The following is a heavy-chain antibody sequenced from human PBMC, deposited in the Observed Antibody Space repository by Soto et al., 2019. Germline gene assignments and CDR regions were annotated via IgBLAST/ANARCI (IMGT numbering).Heavy chain of an antibody. Sequence: EVQLLESGGGLVQPGGSLRLSCAASGFTFISYAMNWVRQAPGKGLQWVAAISGGGDATFYADSVKGRFTISRENSRNTVSLQMNSLGADDTAVYYCARKVPGSTTRPDYWYFDLWGRGTLVTVSS. CDR2: ISGGGDAT. J-gene: IGHJ2*01. V-gene: IGHV3-23*01. D-gene: IGHD3-10*01. CDR1: GFTFISYA. CDR3: ARKVPGSTTRPDYWYFDL.